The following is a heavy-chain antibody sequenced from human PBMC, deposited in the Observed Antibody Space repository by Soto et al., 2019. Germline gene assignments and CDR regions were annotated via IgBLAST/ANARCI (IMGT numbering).Heavy chain of an antibody. D-gene: IGHD1-26*01. CDR2: ISGSGGST. V-gene: IGHV3-23*01. Sequence: GGSLRLSCAASGFTFSSYAMSWVRQAPGKGLEWVSAISGSGGSTYYADSVKGRFTIFRDNSKNTLYLQMNSLRAEDTAVYYCAKDPRSVVGATSPPDYWGQGTLVTVSS. CDR1: GFTFSSYA. J-gene: IGHJ4*02. CDR3: AKDPRSVVGATSPPDY.